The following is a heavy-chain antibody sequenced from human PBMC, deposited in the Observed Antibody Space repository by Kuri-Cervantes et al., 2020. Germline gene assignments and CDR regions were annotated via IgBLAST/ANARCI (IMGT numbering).Heavy chain of an antibody. Sequence: SQTLSLTCAVYGGSFSGYYWSWIRQAPGKGLEWIGEINHRGSTNYNPSLKSRVTISVDTSKNQFSLKLNSVTAAGTAVYYCARGRLRGAKCPEYFQHWGQGTLVTVSS. CDR1: GGSFSGYY. V-gene: IGHV4-34*01. CDR2: INHRGST. D-gene: IGHD4-17*01. CDR3: ARGRLRGAKCPEYFQH. J-gene: IGHJ1*01.